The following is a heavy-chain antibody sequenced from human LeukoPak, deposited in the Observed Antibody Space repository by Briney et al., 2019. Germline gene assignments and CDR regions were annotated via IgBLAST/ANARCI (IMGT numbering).Heavy chain of an antibody. V-gene: IGHV4-34*01. J-gene: IGHJ6*02. CDR2: INHSGST. Sequence: PPETLSLTCAVYGGSFSGYYWSWIRQPPGKGLEWIGEINHSGSTNYNPSLKSRVTISVDTSKNQFSLKLSSVTAADTAVYYCARGILPDVWGQGTTVTVSS. CDR1: GGSFSGYY. CDR3: ARGILPDV. D-gene: IGHD2/OR15-2a*01.